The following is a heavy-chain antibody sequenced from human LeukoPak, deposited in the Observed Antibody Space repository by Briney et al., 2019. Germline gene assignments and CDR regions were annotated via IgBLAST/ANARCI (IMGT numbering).Heavy chain of an antibody. J-gene: IGHJ5*02. V-gene: IGHV3-30*18. Sequence: GGSLRLSCAVSGFTISSHGMHWVRRAPGKGLEWVAMISYNGNSEYYGDSVKGRFTISRDNSKDTLYLEMDSLRTEDTAVYYCAKDWGSSGWYNYFDPWGQGTLVTVSS. D-gene: IGHD6-19*01. CDR2: ISYNGNSE. CDR3: AKDWGSSGWYNYFDP. CDR1: GFTISSHG.